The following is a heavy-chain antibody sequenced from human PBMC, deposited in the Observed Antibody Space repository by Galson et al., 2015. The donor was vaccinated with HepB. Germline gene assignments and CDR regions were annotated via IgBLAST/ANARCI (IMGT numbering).Heavy chain of an antibody. CDR3: ASEVSIFGVVQVY. D-gene: IGHD3-3*01. J-gene: IGHJ4*02. V-gene: IGHV1-69*13. Sequence: SVKVSCKASGGPFSSYVISWVRQAPGQGLEWMGGIIPIFGTTNFAQKFQGRVTITADESTSTAYMELSSLTSEDTAVYYCASEVSIFGVVQVYWGQGTLVTVSS. CDR2: IIPIFGTT. CDR1: GGPFSSYV.